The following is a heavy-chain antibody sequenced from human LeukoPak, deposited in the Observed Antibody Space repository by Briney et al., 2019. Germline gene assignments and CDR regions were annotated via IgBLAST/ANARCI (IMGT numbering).Heavy chain of an antibody. Sequence: SETLSLTCTVSGGSISSYYWSWIRQPPGKGLEWIGYIYYSGSTNFNPSLKRRVTISLDTSKNQFSLTLGSVTAADTALYYCARGIAAHFYGMDVWGQGTTVTVSS. J-gene: IGHJ6*02. CDR3: ARGIAAHFYGMDV. V-gene: IGHV4-59*08. CDR1: GGSISSYY. CDR2: IYYSGST. D-gene: IGHD6-13*01.